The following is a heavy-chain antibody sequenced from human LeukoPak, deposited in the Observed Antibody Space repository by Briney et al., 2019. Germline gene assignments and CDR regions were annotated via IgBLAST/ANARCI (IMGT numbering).Heavy chain of an antibody. D-gene: IGHD6-6*01. CDR2: IYYSGST. J-gene: IGHJ4*02. CDR3: AVTIAAPTLYFDY. CDR1: GGSISSSSYY. V-gene: IGHV4-39*01. Sequence: SETLSLTCTVSGGSISSSSYYWGWLRQPPGKGLEWIGSIYYSGSTYYNPSLKSRVTISVDTSKNQFSLKLSSVTAAATAVYYCAVTIAAPTLYFDYWGQGTLVTVSS.